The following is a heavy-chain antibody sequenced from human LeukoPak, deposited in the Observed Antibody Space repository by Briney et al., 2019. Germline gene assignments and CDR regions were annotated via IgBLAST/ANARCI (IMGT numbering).Heavy chain of an antibody. CDR2: INHSGST. V-gene: IGHV4-34*01. D-gene: IGHD5-24*01. J-gene: IGHJ4*02. Sequence: SETLSLTCAVYGGSFSGYFWSWIRQSPGKGLEWIGEINHSGSTNYNPSLKSRVTISVDPSKNQFSLKLSSVTAADTAVYYCARGRGYNSFDYWGQGTLVTVSS. CDR3: ARGRGYNSFDY. CDR1: GGSFSGYF.